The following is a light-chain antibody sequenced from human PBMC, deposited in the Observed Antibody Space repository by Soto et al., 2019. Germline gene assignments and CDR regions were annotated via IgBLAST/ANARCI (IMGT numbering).Light chain of an antibody. CDR3: SSYTSSSTGV. Sequence: QSALTQPASVSGSPGQSITISCTGTSSDVGGYNYVSWYQQHPGKAPKLMIYEVSNRPSGVSNRFSGSKSGNTASLTISGLQAEDDAAYYCSSYTSSSTGVFGTGTKLTVL. J-gene: IGLJ1*01. CDR1: SSDVGGYNY. CDR2: EVS. V-gene: IGLV2-14*01.